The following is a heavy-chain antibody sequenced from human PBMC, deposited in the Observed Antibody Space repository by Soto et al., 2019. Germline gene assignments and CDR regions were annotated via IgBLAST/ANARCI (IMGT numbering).Heavy chain of an antibody. CDR1: GGSVRSDSFY. J-gene: IGHJ4*02. CDR3: ARTPIPAAPHFDY. D-gene: IGHD6-13*01. Sequence: SETLSLTCTVSGGSVRSDSFYWSWIRQPPGKGLEWIAFIYHSGSTNYNPSLNSRVTISVDTSKNRFSLKLTSVTAADTAVYYCARTPIPAAPHFDYWGQGTLVTVSS. V-gene: IGHV4-61*01. CDR2: IYHSGST.